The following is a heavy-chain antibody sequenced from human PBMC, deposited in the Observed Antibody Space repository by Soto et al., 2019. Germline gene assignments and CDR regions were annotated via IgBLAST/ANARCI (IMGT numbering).Heavy chain of an antibody. CDR3: ARSGGDYRPFDF. Sequence: EVQLVESGGGLVQPGGSLRLSCAASGFSFSNSEMNWIRQAPGKGLEWVSHMTGSGSAIYYADSVKGRFTISRDNAKNSLYLHLNSLRAEDTALYYCARSGGDYRPFDFWGQGTLVTVSS. CDR2: MTGSGSAI. J-gene: IGHJ4*02. D-gene: IGHD2-21*01. V-gene: IGHV3-48*03. CDR1: GFSFSNSE.